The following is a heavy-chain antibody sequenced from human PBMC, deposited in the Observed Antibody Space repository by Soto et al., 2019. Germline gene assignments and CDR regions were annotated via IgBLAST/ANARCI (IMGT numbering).Heavy chain of an antibody. D-gene: IGHD3-22*01. CDR1: GYKFTSYW. J-gene: IGHJ5*02. CDR2: IFPSDSDT. V-gene: IGHV5-51*01. Sequence: GESLKISCRTSGYKFTSYWIAWVRQMPGKGLEWMGIIFPSDSDTRYSPSFQGQVTISADRSTSTVFLQWASLKASDTAVYFCARKDKSGYFNWFDPWGQGTLVTVSS. CDR3: ARKDKSGYFNWFDP.